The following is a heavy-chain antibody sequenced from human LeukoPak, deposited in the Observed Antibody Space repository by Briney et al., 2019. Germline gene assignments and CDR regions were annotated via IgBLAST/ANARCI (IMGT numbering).Heavy chain of an antibody. CDR3: AKDQSYGDYAYYFDY. Sequence: GGSLRLSCAASGFTFSSYAMSWVRQAPGKGLEWVSAISGSGGSTYYADSVKGRFTISRDNSKNTLYLQMNSLGAEDTAVYYCAKDQSYGDYAYYFDYWGQGTLVTVSS. V-gene: IGHV3-23*01. D-gene: IGHD4-17*01. J-gene: IGHJ4*02. CDR1: GFTFSSYA. CDR2: ISGSGGST.